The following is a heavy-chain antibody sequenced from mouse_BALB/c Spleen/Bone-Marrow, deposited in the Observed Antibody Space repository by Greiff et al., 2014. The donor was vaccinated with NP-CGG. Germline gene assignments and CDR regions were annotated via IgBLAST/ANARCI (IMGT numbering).Heavy chain of an antibody. D-gene: IGHD1-1*01. V-gene: IGHV1S81*02. Sequence: QVQLQQSRAEVVKPGASVRLSCKASGYTFTNYWMHWVKQRPGQGLEWIGDINPSNGRATYSEKFKSKATLTVDTSSSTAYMQLSSLTSEDSAVYYCARYYNYYFDVWGAGTTVTVSS. J-gene: IGHJ1*01. CDR1: GYTFTNYW. CDR3: ARYYNYYFDV. CDR2: INPSNGRA.